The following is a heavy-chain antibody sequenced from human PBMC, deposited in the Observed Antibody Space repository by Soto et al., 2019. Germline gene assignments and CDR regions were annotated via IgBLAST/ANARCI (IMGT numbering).Heavy chain of an antibody. Sequence: GESLKISCKGSGYSFTSYWIGWVRQMPGKGLEWMGIIHPGDSDTRYSPSFQGQVSISVDKSISTAYLQWGSLKASDTAIYYCARLEMSFNDHDILTGSSIMDVWGQGTTVTVSS. J-gene: IGHJ6*02. CDR3: ARLEMSFNDHDILTGSSIMDV. CDR1: GYSFTSYW. CDR2: IHPGDSDT. D-gene: IGHD3-9*01. V-gene: IGHV5-51*01.